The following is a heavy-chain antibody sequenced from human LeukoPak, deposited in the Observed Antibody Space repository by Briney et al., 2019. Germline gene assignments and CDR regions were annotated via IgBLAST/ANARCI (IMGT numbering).Heavy chain of an antibody. D-gene: IGHD3-22*01. CDR2: IYIRGST. CDR1: GDSVSSYY. Sequence: SETLSLXCTVSGDSVSSYYWTWIRQPAGRALEWIGRIYIRGSTNYNPSLKSRVTMSVDTSKNQFSLRLNSVTAADTAVYYCAREGVYFGNSAYYFWGQGTLVTVSS. V-gene: IGHV4-4*07. J-gene: IGHJ4*02. CDR3: AREGVYFGNSAYYF.